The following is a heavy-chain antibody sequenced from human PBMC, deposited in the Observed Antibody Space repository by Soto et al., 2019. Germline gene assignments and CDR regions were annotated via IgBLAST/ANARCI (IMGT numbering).Heavy chain of an antibody. CDR2: IYYSGST. D-gene: IGHD5-12*01. Sequence: SETLSLTCTVSGGSIGSYYWSWIRQPPGKGLEWIGYIYYSGSTNYNPSLKSRVTISVDTSKNQFSLKLSSVTAADTAVYYCARVMGGYDFDRYYYYGMDVWGQGTTVTVSS. CDR1: GGSIGSYY. CDR3: ARVMGGYDFDRYYYYGMDV. V-gene: IGHV4-59*01. J-gene: IGHJ6*02.